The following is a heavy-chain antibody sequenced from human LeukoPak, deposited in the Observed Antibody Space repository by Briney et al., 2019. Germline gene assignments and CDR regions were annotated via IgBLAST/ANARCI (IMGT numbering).Heavy chain of an antibody. CDR3: ARALLK. V-gene: IGHV4-34*01. CDR1: GGSFSGYY. CDR2: INHSGST. J-gene: IGHJ4*02. Sequence: SETLSLTCAVYGGSFSGYYWSWIRQPPGKGLEWIGEINHSGSTNYNPSLKSRVTISVDTSKNQFSLKLSSVTAADPAVYYCARALLKGAQEPLFTVSS.